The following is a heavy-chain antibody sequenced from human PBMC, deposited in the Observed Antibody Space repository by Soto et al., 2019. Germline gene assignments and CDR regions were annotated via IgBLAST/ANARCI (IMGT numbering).Heavy chain of an antibody. V-gene: IGHV3-30*14. CDR3: ERGEWLQFRNGDMDY. Sequence: QVQLVESGGGVVQPGRSLRLSCAASGFTFSSYVMHWVRQAPGKGLEWVAVISYDGSNKYDGDSVKGRFTISRENSKNTLYRPMDSLRGEETGVYYCERGEWLQFRNGDMDYWGQGTLVTVSS. D-gene: IGHD5-12*01. CDR1: GFTFSSYV. CDR2: ISYDGSNK. J-gene: IGHJ4*02.